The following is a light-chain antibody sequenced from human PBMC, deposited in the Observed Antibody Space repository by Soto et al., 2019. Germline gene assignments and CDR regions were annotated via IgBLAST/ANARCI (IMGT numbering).Light chain of an antibody. CDR2: AAS. V-gene: IGKV1-39*01. J-gene: IGKJ4*01. Sequence: DIQMTQSPSSLSASVGDRVTITCRASQSISNLLNWYQQKPGKAPKFLIYAASSLQSGVPARFNGSGSGTDFTLTISSLQPEDFATYYCQQSYSTPLTFGGGTKVEIK. CDR1: QSISNL. CDR3: QQSYSTPLT.